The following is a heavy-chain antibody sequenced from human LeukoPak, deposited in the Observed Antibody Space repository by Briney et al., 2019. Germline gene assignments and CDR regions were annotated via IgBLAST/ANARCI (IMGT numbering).Heavy chain of an antibody. V-gene: IGHV1-8*02. D-gene: IGHD2-2*01. CDR1: GGTFSSYT. CDR3: ATVGYCSSTSCFHYYYYYGMDV. CDR2: MNPNSGNT. J-gene: IGHJ6*02. Sequence: ASVKVSCKASGGTFSSYTISWVRQAPGQGLEWMGWMNPNSGNTGYAQKFQGRVTMTRNTSISTAYMELSSLRSEDTAVYYCATVGYCSSTSCFHYYYYYGMDVWGQGTTVTVSS.